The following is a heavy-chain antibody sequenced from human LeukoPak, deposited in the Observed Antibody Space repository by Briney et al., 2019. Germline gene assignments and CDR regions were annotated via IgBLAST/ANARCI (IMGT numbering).Heavy chain of an antibody. CDR1: GFSFSSYA. V-gene: IGHV3-30*02. J-gene: IGHJ4*02. CDR3: VKTGSGWFGDY. D-gene: IGHD6-13*01. CDR2: IRYDGIDE. Sequence: PGGSLRLSCAASGFSFSSYAMYWVRQAPGKGLEWVALIRYDGIDEYYVDSVKGRFTISRDNSKNMLYLQMNSPRTEDTAVYYCVKTGSGWFGDYWGQGARVTVSS.